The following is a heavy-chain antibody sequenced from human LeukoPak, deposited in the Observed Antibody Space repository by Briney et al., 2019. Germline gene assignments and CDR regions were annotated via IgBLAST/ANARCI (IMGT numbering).Heavy chain of an antibody. D-gene: IGHD6-13*01. Sequence: ASVKVSCKASGYTFTGYYMHWVRQAPGQGLEWMGWISAYNGNTNYAQKLQGRVTMTTDTSTSTAYMELRSLRSDDTAAYYCARGGVSSGWYGSYFDYWGQGTLVTVSS. CDR2: ISAYNGNT. CDR1: GYTFTGYY. CDR3: ARGGVSSGWYGSYFDY. J-gene: IGHJ4*02. V-gene: IGHV1-18*04.